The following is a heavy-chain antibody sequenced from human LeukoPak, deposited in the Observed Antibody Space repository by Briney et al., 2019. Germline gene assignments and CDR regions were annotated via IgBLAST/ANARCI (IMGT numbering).Heavy chain of an antibody. D-gene: IGHD3-22*01. V-gene: IGHV3-7*01. CDR1: GFTFSSYW. CDR3: ARQVFPSSSITMIISWFDP. J-gene: IGHJ5*02. CDR2: IKQDGSEK. Sequence: GGSLRLSCAASGFTFSSYWMSWVRQAPGKGLEWVANIKQDGSEKYYVDSVKGRFTISRDNAKNSLYLQMNSLRAEDTAVYYCARQVFPSSSITMIISWFDPWGQGALVTVSS.